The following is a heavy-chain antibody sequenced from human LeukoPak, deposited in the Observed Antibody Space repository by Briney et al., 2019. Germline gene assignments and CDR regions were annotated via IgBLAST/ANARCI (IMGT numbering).Heavy chain of an antibody. J-gene: IGHJ3*02. CDR2: IYHTGTT. V-gene: IGHV4-38-2*02. D-gene: IGHD5-18*01. Sequence: SETLSLTCTVSGYSISSGYYWVWIRQPPGKGLEWIGKIYHTGTTNYNPSLKSRVTIAVDTSKNQFSLKLSSVTAADTAVYSXXXXXRIQLWLSAFDIWGQGTMVTVSS. CDR3: XXXXRIQLWLSAFDI. CDR1: GYSISSGYY.